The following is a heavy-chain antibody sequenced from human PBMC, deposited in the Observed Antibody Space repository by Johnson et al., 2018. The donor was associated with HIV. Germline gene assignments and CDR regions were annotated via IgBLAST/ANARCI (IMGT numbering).Heavy chain of an antibody. CDR1: GFTFSSYA. V-gene: IGHV3-64*01. CDR3: AREGLIVGATLGAFDI. J-gene: IGHJ3*02. Sequence: VQLVESGGGVVQPGRSLRLSCAASGFTFSSYAMHWVRQAPGKGLEYVSAISSNGGSTYYANSVKGRFTISRDNSKNTLYLQMGSLRAEDMAVYYCAREGLIVGATLGAFDIWGQGTMVTVSS. D-gene: IGHD1-26*01. CDR2: ISSNGGST.